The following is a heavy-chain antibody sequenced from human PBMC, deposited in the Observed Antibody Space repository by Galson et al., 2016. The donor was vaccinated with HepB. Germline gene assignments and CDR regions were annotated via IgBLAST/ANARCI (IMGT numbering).Heavy chain of an antibody. J-gene: IGHJ6*02. CDR2: ISSDGNNK. CDR3: AGDATSGNYPKYYHGMDV. D-gene: IGHD1-26*01. V-gene: IGHV3-30*19. CDR1: GFTFSSYG. Sequence: SLRLSCAASGFTFSSYGMHWVRQAPGKGLAWVAVISSDGNNKYYADSVKGRFTISSDNSKNTLYLQMNSLRGEDTAVYYCAGDATSGNYPKYYHGMDVWGQGTTVTVSS.